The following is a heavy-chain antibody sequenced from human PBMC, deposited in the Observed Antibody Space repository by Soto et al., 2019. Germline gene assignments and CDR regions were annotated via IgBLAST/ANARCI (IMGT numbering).Heavy chain of an antibody. D-gene: IGHD2-15*01. J-gene: IGHJ4*02. Sequence: QVQLVQSGAEMKKPGASVIVSCKASGYTFSTYGITWVRQAPGQGLEWMGWISGYNGNTNYAQKLQGRVTMTTDTSTRTAYMELRSLRSDDTAVYYCARTGYCTGGSCTPFDYWGQGTLVTVSS. V-gene: IGHV1-18*01. CDR1: GYTFSTYG. CDR2: ISGYNGNT. CDR3: ARTGYCTGGSCTPFDY.